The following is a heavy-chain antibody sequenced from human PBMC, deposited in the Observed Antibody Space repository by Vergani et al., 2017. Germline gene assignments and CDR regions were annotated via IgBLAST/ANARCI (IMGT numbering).Heavy chain of an antibody. D-gene: IGHD1-1*01. CDR1: GYSLTELT. CDR3: ARGWPGTTDY. Sequence: QVQLVQSGSEVRKPGASVKVSCQVSGYSLTELTIHWVRQAPGKGLEWMGGFDPEHGEVTFAHHIQGRVTMTEDRSTDTAYMELSSLRSEDTAVYYCARGWPGTTDYWGQGTLVTVSS. CDR2: FDPEHGEV. J-gene: IGHJ4*02. V-gene: IGHV1-24*01.